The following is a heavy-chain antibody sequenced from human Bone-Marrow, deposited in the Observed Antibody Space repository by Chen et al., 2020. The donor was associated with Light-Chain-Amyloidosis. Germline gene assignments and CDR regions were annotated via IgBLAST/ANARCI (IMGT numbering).Heavy chain of an antibody. CDR3: ARERGRFAYNRGGLDS. CDR2: MPTDVTKT. Sequence: EVQLVESGGALVQPGGSLRLSCAASGFTLNTYWMHWVRQPPGGGLVWVARMPTDVTKTVYADSVKGRFTGSRDDAKNTLYREINSLRVEDTGLYFCARERGRFAYNRGGLDSWGQGTLVTVSS. CDR1: GFTLNTYW. D-gene: IGHD3-10*01. V-gene: IGHV3-74*01. J-gene: IGHJ4*02.